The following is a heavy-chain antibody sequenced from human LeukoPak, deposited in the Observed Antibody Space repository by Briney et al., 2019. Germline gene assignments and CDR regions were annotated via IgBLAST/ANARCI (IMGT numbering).Heavy chain of an antibody. V-gene: IGHV3-23*01. CDR1: GFTFSSYA. D-gene: IGHD3-3*01. J-gene: IGHJ4*02. CDR3: ARSDPYFDY. CDR2: ISGSGGST. Sequence: GGSLRLSCAASGFTFSSYAMSWVRQAPGKGLEWVSAISGSGGSTYYADSVKGRFTISRDNAKNSLYLQMNSLRAEDTASYYCARSDPYFDYWGQGTLVTVSS.